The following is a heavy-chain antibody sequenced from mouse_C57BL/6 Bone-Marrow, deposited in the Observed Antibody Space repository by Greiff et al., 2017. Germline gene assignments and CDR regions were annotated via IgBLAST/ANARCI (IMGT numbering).Heavy chain of an antibody. V-gene: IGHV1-69*01. D-gene: IGHD1-1*01. CDR3: AREGFTAVVARWYFDV. CDR1: GYTFTSYW. Sequence: QVHVKQPGAELVMPGASVKLSCKASGYTFTSYWMHWVKQRPGQGLEWIGEIDPSDSYTNYNQKFKGKSTLTVDKSSSTAYMPLSSLSSEDSAVYYCAREGFTAVVARWYFDVWGTGATVTGSS. CDR2: IDPSDSYT. J-gene: IGHJ1*03.